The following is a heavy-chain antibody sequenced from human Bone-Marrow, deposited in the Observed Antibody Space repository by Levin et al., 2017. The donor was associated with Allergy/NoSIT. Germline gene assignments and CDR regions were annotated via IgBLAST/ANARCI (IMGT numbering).Heavy chain of an antibody. Sequence: SETLSLTCTVSGGSISNYYWSWVRQPAGKGLEWIGRIYTRGDTNYNPSLKSRVTMSVDTSKNQFSLRLTSVTAADTAVYYCARDYDFWSGYIGSDYWGQGILVTVSS. V-gene: IGHV4-4*07. CDR1: GGSISNYY. CDR3: ARDYDFWSGYIGSDY. J-gene: IGHJ4*02. D-gene: IGHD3-3*01. CDR2: IYTRGDT.